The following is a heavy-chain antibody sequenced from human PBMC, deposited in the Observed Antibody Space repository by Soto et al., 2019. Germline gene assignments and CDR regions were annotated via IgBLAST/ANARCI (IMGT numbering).Heavy chain of an antibody. J-gene: IGHJ4*02. Sequence: QITLKESGPTLVKPTQTLTLTCTFSGFSLSTRGVGVGWIRQPPGKALEWLAVIYWDDDKRYSPSLKSRLTITKDTSKNRQVGLTMTNLDPVDTATYYCAHTQDYGTVTYWGQGTLVTVSS. V-gene: IGHV2-5*02. D-gene: IGHD4-17*01. CDR2: IYWDDDK. CDR3: AHTQDYGTVTY. CDR1: GFSLSTRGVG.